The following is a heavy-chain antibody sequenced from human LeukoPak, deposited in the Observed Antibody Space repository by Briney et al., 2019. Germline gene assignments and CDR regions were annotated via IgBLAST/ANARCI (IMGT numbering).Heavy chain of an antibody. CDR3: ARDPSFRGYSGYDYPNPNAFDI. V-gene: IGHV3-21*01. D-gene: IGHD5-12*01. CDR1: GFTFSSYS. CDR2: ISSSSSYI. J-gene: IGHJ3*02. Sequence: GGSLRLSCAASGFTFSSYSMNWVRQAPGKGLEWVSSISSSSSYIYYADSVKGRFTISRDNAKNSLYLQMNSLRAEDTAVYYCARDPSFRGYSGYDYPNPNAFDIWGQGTMVTVSS.